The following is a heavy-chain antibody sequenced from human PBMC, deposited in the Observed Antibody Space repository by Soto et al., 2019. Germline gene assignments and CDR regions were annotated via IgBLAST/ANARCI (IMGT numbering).Heavy chain of an antibody. D-gene: IGHD3-9*01. V-gene: IGHV3-73*01. CDR2: IRSKTNSYAT. CDR3: TRLPDILTGSSI. Sequence: GGSLRLSCAASGFTFSGSAMHWVRQASGKGLEWVGRIRSKTNSYATAYAASVTGRFTISRDDSKNTAYLQMNSLKTEDTAVYYCTRLPDILTGSSIWGQGTMVTVSS. J-gene: IGHJ3*02. CDR1: GFTFSGSA.